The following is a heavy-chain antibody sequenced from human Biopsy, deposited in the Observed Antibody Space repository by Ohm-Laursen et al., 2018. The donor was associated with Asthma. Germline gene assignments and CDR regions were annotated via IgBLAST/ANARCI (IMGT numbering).Heavy chain of an antibody. CDR1: GAYIGTPDYH. D-gene: IGHD3-16*01. V-gene: IGHV4-30-4*01. J-gene: IGHJ4*02. Sequence: TLSLTCTVSGAYIGTPDYHWSWIRQSPGKGLEWIGFVFYSGTTHYSRSLERRLYISIDTARNEFSMRLRSLTAADTAVYFCARRGGLERYFDYWGQGTLVTVSS. CDR2: VFYSGTT. CDR3: ARRGGLERYFDY.